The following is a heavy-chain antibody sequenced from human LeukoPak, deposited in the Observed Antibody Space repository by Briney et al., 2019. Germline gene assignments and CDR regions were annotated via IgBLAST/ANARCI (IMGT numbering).Heavy chain of an antibody. CDR3: TKDPARRATSYYFDY. CDR1: GFTFSSYG. J-gene: IGHJ4*02. Sequence: GRSLRLSCAASGFTFSSYGMHWVRQAPGKGLEWVAVISYDGSNKYYADSVKGRFTISRDNSKNTLYLQMNSLRAEDTAVYYCTKDPARRATSYYFDYWGQGTLVTVSS. D-gene: IGHD1-26*01. V-gene: IGHV3-30*18. CDR2: ISYDGSNK.